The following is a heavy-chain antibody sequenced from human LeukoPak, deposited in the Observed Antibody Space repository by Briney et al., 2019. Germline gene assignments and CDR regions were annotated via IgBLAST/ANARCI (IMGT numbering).Heavy chain of an antibody. J-gene: IGHJ4*02. Sequence: ASVKVSRKASGYTFTSYGISWVRQAPGQGLEWMGWISAYNGNTNYAQKLQGRVTMTTDTSTSTAYMELRSLRSDDTDVYYCARGTLHVLRFLEWLPLDYWGQGTLVTVSS. D-gene: IGHD3-3*01. V-gene: IGHV1-18*01. CDR2: ISAYNGNT. CDR1: GYTFTSYG. CDR3: ARGTLHVLRFLEWLPLDY.